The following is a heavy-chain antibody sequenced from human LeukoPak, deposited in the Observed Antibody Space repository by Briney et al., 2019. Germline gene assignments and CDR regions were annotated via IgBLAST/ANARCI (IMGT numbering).Heavy chain of an antibody. CDR1: GFTFSSYG. J-gene: IGHJ2*01. V-gene: IGHV3-30*02. D-gene: IGHD6-19*01. CDR2: IRYDGSNK. Sequence: PGGSLRLSCAASGFTFSSYGMHWVRQAPGKGLEWVAFIRYDGSNKYYADSVKGRFTISRDNSKNTLFLQMNSLSTEDTAMYYCARDPKRLAVAWYFDLWGRGALVTVSS. CDR3: ARDPKRLAVAWYFDL.